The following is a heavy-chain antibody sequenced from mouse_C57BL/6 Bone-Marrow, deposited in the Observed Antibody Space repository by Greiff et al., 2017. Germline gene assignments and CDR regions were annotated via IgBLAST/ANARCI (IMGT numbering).Heavy chain of an antibody. V-gene: IGHV2-2*01. D-gene: IGHD4-1*01. CDR2: IWSGGST. CDR1: GFSLTSYG. Sequence: QVQLQQSGPGLVQPSQCLSITCTVSGFSLTSYGVHWVRQSPGKGLEWLGVIWSGGSTDYNAAYISRLSISKNNSKSQVFFKMNSMQADYTAIYYCARNWAYYCDYWGQGTTLTVSS. CDR3: ARNWAYYCDY. J-gene: IGHJ2*01.